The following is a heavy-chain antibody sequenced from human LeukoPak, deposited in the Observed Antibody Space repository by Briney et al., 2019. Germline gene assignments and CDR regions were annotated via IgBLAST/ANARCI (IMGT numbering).Heavy chain of an antibody. V-gene: IGHV3-9*01. CDR1: GFTFDDFA. J-gene: IGHJ4*02. D-gene: IGHD6-19*01. Sequence: PGRSLRLSCAASGFTFDDFAMHWVRQAPGKGLEWVSGLNWNSAATGYADSVKGRFTISRDNAKNSLFLQMNSLGPEDTAMYYCAKGTHVAVTGTFDYWGQGTLVTVSS. CDR2: LNWNSAAT. CDR3: AKGTHVAVTGTFDY.